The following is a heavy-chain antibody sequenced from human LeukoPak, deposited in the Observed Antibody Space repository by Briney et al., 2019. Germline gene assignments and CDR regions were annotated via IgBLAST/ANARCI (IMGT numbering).Heavy chain of an antibody. CDR3: AKDRYYDSSGYSGYFQH. D-gene: IGHD3-22*01. J-gene: IGHJ1*01. Sequence: GGSLRLSCAASGFTFSSYAMSWVRQAPGKGLEWVSAISGSGGSTYYADSVKGRFTISRDNSKNTLYLQMNSLRAEDTAVYYCAKDRYYDSSGYSGYFQHWGQGTLATVSS. CDR2: ISGSGGST. CDR1: GFTFSSYA. V-gene: IGHV3-23*01.